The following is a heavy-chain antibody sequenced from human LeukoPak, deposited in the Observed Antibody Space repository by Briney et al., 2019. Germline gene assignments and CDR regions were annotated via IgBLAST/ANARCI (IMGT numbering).Heavy chain of an antibody. CDR1: GGSISRGTNY. J-gene: IGHJ4*02. V-gene: IGHV4-39*01. D-gene: IGHD6-13*01. CDR2: IHYSGGT. Sequence: PSETLSLTCTVSGGSISRGTNYWGWIRQPPGKRLEGIASIHYSGGTYYSPSLESRVTISVDTSKNQFSLILSSVTAADTAAYYCARHGIASVGTLGAFHYWGQGTLVTVSS. CDR3: ARHGIASVGTLGAFHY.